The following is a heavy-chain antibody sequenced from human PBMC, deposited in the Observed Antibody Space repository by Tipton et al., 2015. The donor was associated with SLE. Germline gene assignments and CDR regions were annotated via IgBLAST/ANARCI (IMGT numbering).Heavy chain of an antibody. CDR3: ARGDVVRDY. Sequence: SLRLSCEASGFLFSDYSMNWVRQAPGKGLEWLSYISSSSYTTHYADSVKGRFTISRDNAKDSLYLQMNSLRDEDTAIYYCARGDVVRDYWGQGTRVTVSS. CDR1: GFLFSDYS. D-gene: IGHD3-10*01. CDR2: ISSSSYTT. V-gene: IGHV3-48*02. J-gene: IGHJ4*02.